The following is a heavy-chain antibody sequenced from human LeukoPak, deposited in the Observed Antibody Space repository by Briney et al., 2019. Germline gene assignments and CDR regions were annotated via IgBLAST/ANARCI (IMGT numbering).Heavy chain of an antibody. Sequence: GGSLRLSCAASGFTFSSYWMHWVRQAPGKGLVWVSRINSDGSSTSYADSVKGRFTISRDNAKNTLYLQMNSLRAGDTAVYYCARVPYSSGWSRGPFDYWGQGTLVTVSS. J-gene: IGHJ4*02. CDR1: GFTFSSYW. D-gene: IGHD6-19*01. CDR3: ARVPYSSGWSRGPFDY. V-gene: IGHV3-74*01. CDR2: INSDGSST.